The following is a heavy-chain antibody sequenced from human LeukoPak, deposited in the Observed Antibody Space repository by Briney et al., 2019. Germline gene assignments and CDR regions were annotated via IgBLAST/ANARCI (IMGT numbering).Heavy chain of an antibody. CDR3: ARGGDTSGHYYFEYFHH. CDR1: GGSISSSSYY. V-gene: IGHV4-39*02. CDR2: IYYSGST. Sequence: PSETLSLTCTVSGGSISSSSYYWGWIRQPPGKGLEWVGSIYYSGSTYYNPSLKSRVTILVDTSKNHFSLKLSSVTAADTAVCYCARGGDTSGHYYFEYFHHWGQGTLVAVSS. J-gene: IGHJ1*01. D-gene: IGHD3-22*01.